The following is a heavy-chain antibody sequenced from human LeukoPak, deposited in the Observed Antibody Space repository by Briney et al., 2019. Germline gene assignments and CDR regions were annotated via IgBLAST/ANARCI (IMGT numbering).Heavy chain of an antibody. CDR3: VRSRGYSYGYSYYFDY. V-gene: IGHV5-51*01. D-gene: IGHD5-18*01. J-gene: IGHJ4*02. Sequence: GESLKISCKGSGYSFSNFWIGWVRQMPGKGLEWMGIIYPGDSDTRYSPSFQGQVTISADKSINTAYLQWSSLKASDTAMYYCVRSRGYSYGYSYYFDYWGQGTLVTVSS. CDR1: GYSFSNFW. CDR2: IYPGDSDT.